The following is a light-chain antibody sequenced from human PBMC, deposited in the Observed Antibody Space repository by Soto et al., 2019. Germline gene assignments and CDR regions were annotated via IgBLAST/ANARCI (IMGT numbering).Light chain of an antibody. CDR3: HQRSNWPWT. CDR1: QSVSSY. Sequence: IVLTQSTATLSLSPGERATLSCRASQSVSSYLAWYQQKPGQAPRLLIYDASNRATGIPARFSGSGSGTDFTLTISSLEPEDFAVYYCHQRSNWPWTFGQGTKVDIK. V-gene: IGKV3-11*01. CDR2: DAS. J-gene: IGKJ1*01.